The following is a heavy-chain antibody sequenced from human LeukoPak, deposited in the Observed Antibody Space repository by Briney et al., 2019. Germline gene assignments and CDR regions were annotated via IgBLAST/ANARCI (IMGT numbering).Heavy chain of an antibody. CDR3: ARDLYDTRGITAFDY. D-gene: IGHD3-22*01. Sequence: GGSLRLSCAASGFTLSSYAMSWVRQAPGKGLEWVSAISGSGGSTYYADSVKGRFTISRDNAKNSLYLQMNSLRAEDTAVYYCARDLYDTRGITAFDYWGQGTLVTVSS. V-gene: IGHV3-23*01. CDR2: ISGSGGST. CDR1: GFTLSSYA. J-gene: IGHJ4*02.